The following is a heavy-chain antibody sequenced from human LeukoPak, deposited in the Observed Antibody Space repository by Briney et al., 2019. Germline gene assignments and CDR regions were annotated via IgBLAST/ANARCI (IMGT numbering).Heavy chain of an antibody. Sequence: GGSLRLSCAASGFTFSSYGMHWVRQAPGKGLEWVAVISYDGSNKYYADSVKGRFTISRDNSKNTLYLQMNSLRAEDTAVYYCAKGWLRLAVAGNDAFDIWGQGTMVTVSS. D-gene: IGHD6-19*01. J-gene: IGHJ3*02. CDR3: AKGWLRLAVAGNDAFDI. V-gene: IGHV3-30*18. CDR2: ISYDGSNK. CDR1: GFTFSSYG.